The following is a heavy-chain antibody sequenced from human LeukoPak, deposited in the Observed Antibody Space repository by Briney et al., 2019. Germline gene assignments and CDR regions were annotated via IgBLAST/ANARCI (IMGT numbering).Heavy chain of an antibody. CDR2: ISSSGGNT. J-gene: IGHJ4*02. CDR3: ARDRDGSYYSFDY. V-gene: IGHV3-23*01. D-gene: IGHD1-26*01. CDR1: GFSFGTYA. Sequence: GGSLSLSCVASGFSFGTYAMNWVRQAPGKGLEWVSGISSSGGNTYYADSVKGRFTISRDNHKNTLHLQMNSLRAEDTAVYYCARDRDGSYYSFDYWGQGTLVTVSS.